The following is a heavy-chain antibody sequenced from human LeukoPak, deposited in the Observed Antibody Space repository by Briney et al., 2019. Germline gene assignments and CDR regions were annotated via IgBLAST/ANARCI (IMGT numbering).Heavy chain of an antibody. CDR2: INPISGGT. CDR3: ARVITISIDY. V-gene: IGHV1-2*02. D-gene: IGHD3-9*01. Sequence: ASVKVSCKASGYTFTGYYMHWVRQAPGQGLEWMGWINPISGGTNYAQKFPGRVTTTRDTSISTAYMELSRLRSDDTAVYYCARVITISIDYWGQGTLVTVSS. J-gene: IGHJ4*02. CDR1: GYTFTGYY.